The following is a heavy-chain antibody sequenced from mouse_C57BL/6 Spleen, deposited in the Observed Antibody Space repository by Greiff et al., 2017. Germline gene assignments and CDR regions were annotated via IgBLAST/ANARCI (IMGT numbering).Heavy chain of an antibody. J-gene: IGHJ3*01. D-gene: IGHD1-1*01. CDR1: GYSFTSYY. V-gene: IGHV1-66*01. CDR2: IYPGSGNT. CDR3: ASGAYGSDSRFAY. Sequence: QVQLQQSGPELVKPGASVKISCKASGYSFTSYYIHWVKQRPGQGLEWIGWIYPGSGNTKYNEKFKGKATLTADTSSSTAYRQLSGLTSEVSAVYSGASGAYGSDSRFAYWGQGTLVTVSA.